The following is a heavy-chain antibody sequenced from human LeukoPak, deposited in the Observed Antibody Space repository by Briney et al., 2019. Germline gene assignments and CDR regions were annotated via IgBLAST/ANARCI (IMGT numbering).Heavy chain of an antibody. J-gene: IGHJ4*02. CDR3: ARDFD. V-gene: IGHV3-7*05. CDR1: GFTFTTNW. CDR2: INQDGSER. Sequence: GGSLRLSCAASGFTFTTNWMTRVRQAPGKGLEWVANINQDGSERYYVDSVKGRFTISRDNAKSSLYLQMNSLRAEDTAVYYCARDFDWGQGTLVTVPS.